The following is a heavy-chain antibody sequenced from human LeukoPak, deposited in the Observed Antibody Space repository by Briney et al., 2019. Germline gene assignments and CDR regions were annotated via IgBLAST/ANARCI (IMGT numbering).Heavy chain of an antibody. D-gene: IGHD5-12*01. V-gene: IGHV4-34*01. CDR3: ARLSGYDWESFYDC. J-gene: IGHJ4*02. CDR2: INHSGST. CDR1: GGSFSGYY. Sequence: SETLSLTCAVYGGSFSGYYWSWIRQPPGKGLEWIGEINHSGSTNYNPSLKSRVTISVDTSKNQFSLKLSSVTAADTAVYYCARLSGYDWESFYDCWSQGTLVTVSS.